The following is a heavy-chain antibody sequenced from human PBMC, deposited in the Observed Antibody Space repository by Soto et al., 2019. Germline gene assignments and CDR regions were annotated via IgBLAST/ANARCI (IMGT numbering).Heavy chain of an antibody. CDR3: ARGHSTSGFDS. CDR2: VHYNGNI. Sequence: QVHLHQWGAGLLRPSETLSHGCSVSGDSFIGFYWTWIRQAPGKGLEWLGEVHYNGNINYNPSLGSRISISVDSSKTQSSLTLHSVTAADAATYFCARGHSTSGFDSWSQGSLVSVSS. J-gene: IGHJ4*02. V-gene: IGHV4-34*01. CDR1: GDSFIGFY. D-gene: IGHD6-6*01.